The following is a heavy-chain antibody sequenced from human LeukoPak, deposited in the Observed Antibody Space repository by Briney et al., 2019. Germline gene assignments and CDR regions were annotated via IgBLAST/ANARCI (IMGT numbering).Heavy chain of an antibody. J-gene: IGHJ6*03. V-gene: IGHV3-20*04. CDR3: ARDQKSGIPGGHYYYYMDV. CDR2: INWNGGST. D-gene: IGHD3-3*01. CDR1: GFTFDDYG. Sequence: GGSLRLSCAASGFTFDDYGMSWVRQAPGKGLEWVSGINWNGGSTGYADSVKGRFTISRDNAKNSLYLQMNSLRAEDTALYYCARDQKSGIPGGHYYYYMDVWGKGTTVTVSS.